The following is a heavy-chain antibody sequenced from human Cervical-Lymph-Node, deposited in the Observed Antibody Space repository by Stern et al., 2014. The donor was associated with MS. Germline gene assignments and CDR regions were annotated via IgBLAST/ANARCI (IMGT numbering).Heavy chain of an antibody. D-gene: IGHD4/OR15-4a*01. CDR1: GYNFPDYW. CDR3: ARPKNYAAGNSPFDY. CDR2: SYPGDSDT. Sequence: EVQLVQSGAEVKQPGESLKISCKASGYNFPDYWNGWVRQMPGKGLERMAISYPGDSDTRYSPSFQGQFTLSVDKSSSTAYLQWSSLKASDTALYYCARPKNYAAGNSPFDYWGQGTLVTVSS. J-gene: IGHJ4*02. V-gene: IGHV5-51*01.